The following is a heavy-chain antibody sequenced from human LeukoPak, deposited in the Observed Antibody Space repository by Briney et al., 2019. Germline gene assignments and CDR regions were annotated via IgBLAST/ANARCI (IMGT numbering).Heavy chain of an antibody. D-gene: IGHD3-10*01. CDR3: AKRGVVILVILVGFPEEGYLFAC. CDR1: GFSFSDHE. Sequence: PGGSLRLSCAASGFSFSDHEMNWVRQAPGKGLEWVSYISGSGFTIFYADSVKGRFTISRDNPKNSLYLQMNSLRAEDTAVYFCAKRGVVILVILVGFPEEGYLFACGGQGALV. J-gene: IGHJ4*02. V-gene: IGHV3-48*03. CDR2: ISGSGFTI.